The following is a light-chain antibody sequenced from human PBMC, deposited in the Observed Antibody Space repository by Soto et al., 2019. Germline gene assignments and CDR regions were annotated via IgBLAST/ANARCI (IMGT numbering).Light chain of an antibody. Sequence: QSALTQPASVSGSPGQSITISCTGTSSDVGAYNYVSWYQQHPGKVPKLMIYDVSNRPSGVSNRFSGSKSGNTASLTLSGLQAEVEADYYCSSYTNTKSDVFGTGTKLTVL. CDR1: SSDVGAYNY. V-gene: IGLV2-14*03. J-gene: IGLJ1*01. CDR3: SSYTNTKSDV. CDR2: DVS.